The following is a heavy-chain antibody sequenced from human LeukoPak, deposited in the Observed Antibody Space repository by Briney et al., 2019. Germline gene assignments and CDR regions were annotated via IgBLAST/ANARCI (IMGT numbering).Heavy chain of an antibody. J-gene: IGHJ3*02. Sequence: GGSLRLSCAASGFTFSSYAMSWVRQAPGKGLEWVSAISGSGGSTYYADSVKGRFTISRDNSKNTLYLQMNSLRAEDTAVYYCAKDHPMIVVVIIDDAFDIWGQGTMVTVPS. CDR1: GFTFSSYA. V-gene: IGHV3-23*01. D-gene: IGHD3-22*01. CDR2: ISGSGGST. CDR3: AKDHPMIVVVIIDDAFDI.